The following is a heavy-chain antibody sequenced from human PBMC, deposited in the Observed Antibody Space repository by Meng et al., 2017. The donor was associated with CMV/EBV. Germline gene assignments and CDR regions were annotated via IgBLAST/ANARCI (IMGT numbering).Heavy chain of an antibody. Sequence: GESLKISCAASGFTFSSYWMSWVRQAPGEGLEWVANIKQDGSEKYYVDSVKGRFTISRDNAKNSLYLQMNSLRAEDTAVYYCARDGTIAAAGHSYYYYGMDVWGQGTTVTVSS. CDR1: GFTFSSYW. CDR3: ARDGTIAAAGHSYYYYGMDV. D-gene: IGHD6-13*01. J-gene: IGHJ6*02. CDR2: IKQDGSEK. V-gene: IGHV3-7*01.